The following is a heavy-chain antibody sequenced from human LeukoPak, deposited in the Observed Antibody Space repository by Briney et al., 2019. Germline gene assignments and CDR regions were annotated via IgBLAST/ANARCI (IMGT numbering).Heavy chain of an antibody. CDR1: GFTFSNAW. J-gene: IGHJ5*02. D-gene: IGHD3-10*01. V-gene: IGHV3-15*07. CDR2: IKSKTDGGTT. Sequence: AGGSLGLSCAASGFTFSNAWMNWVRQAPGKGLGWVGRIKSKTDGGTTDYAAPVKGRFTISRDDSKNTLYLQMNSLKTEDTAVYYCTTRVYGSGSYYIAWGQGTLVTVSS. CDR3: TTRVYGSGSYYIA.